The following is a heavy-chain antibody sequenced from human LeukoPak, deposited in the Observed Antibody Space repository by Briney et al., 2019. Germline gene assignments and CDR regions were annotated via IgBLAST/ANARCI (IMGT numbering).Heavy chain of an antibody. CDR2: IYHSGST. Sequence: SETLSHTCAVSGYSISSGYYWGWIRQPPGKGLEWIGSIYHSGSTYYNPSLKSRVTISVDTSKNQFSLKLSSVTAADTAVYYCARLAPAGYSYGRGVFDYWGQGTLVTVAS. V-gene: IGHV4-38-2*01. D-gene: IGHD5-18*01. J-gene: IGHJ4*02. CDR1: GYSISSGYY. CDR3: ARLAPAGYSYGRGVFDY.